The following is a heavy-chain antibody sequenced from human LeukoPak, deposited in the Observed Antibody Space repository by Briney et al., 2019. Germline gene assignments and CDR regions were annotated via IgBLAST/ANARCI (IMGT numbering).Heavy chain of an antibody. V-gene: IGHV1-2*06. J-gene: IGHJ4*02. D-gene: IGHD6-19*01. Sequence: ASXKVSCKDSGYTFTGYYMHWVGQAPGQGREGMGRINPNSGGTNYAQKFQGRVTITRDRAKSTAYMELSRLRSADTAVYYCAASIAVAGLDYWGQGTLVTVSS. CDR1: GYTFTGYY. CDR3: AASIAVAGLDY. CDR2: INPNSGGT.